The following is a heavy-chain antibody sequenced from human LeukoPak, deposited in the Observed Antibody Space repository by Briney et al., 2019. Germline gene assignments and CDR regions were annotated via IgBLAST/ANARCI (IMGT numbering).Heavy chain of an antibody. CDR2: IYHGGST. V-gene: IGHV4-39*01. Sequence: SEPLSLTCTVSGGAISTSGYYWGWIRQPPGKGLEWIGSIYHGGSTYYNASLKSRVTMSVDTSKNQFSLRLTSVTAADTAVYYCAGLLSDKRGFGYWGQGTLVTVSS. D-gene: IGHD2/OR15-2a*01. CDR1: GGAISTSGYY. CDR3: AGLLSDKRGFGY. J-gene: IGHJ4*02.